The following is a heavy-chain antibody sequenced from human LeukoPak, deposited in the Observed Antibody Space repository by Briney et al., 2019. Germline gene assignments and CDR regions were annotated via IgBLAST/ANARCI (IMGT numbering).Heavy chain of an antibody. J-gene: IGHJ4*02. D-gene: IGHD3-22*01. V-gene: IGHV3-48*03. Sequence: GGSLRLSCAASGFTFSSHEMNWVRQAPGKGLEWVSYISSSGSAKYYADSVKGRFTISRDNAKNSLDLQMNSLRAEDTAVYYCARAAHYDSSGYYRPDYWGQGTLVTVSA. CDR2: ISSSGSAK. CDR3: ARAAHYDSSGYYRPDY. CDR1: GFTFSSHE.